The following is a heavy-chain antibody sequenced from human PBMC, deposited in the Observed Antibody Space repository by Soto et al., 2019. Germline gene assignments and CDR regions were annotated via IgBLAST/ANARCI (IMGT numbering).Heavy chain of an antibody. V-gene: IGHV4-59*01. CDR1: GDSISRYY. J-gene: IGHJ4*02. Sequence: SETLSLTCTVSGDSISRYYWSWIRQPPGKGLEWIGNIFYSGSTNYNPSLKSRVIISVDTSKNQFSLKLSSVTAADTAVYYCTKSDRGHNYAFYWGQGTLVTVSS. D-gene: IGHD5-18*01. CDR3: TKSDRGHNYAFY. CDR2: IFYSGST.